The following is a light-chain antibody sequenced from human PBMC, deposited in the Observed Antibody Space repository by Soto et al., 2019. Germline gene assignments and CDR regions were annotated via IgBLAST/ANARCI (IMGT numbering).Light chain of an antibody. CDR1: QSVSSSY. V-gene: IGKV3-20*01. J-gene: IGKJ4*01. CDR3: QQYGSSALT. Sequence: EIVLTQSPGTLSLSPGERATLSCRASQSVSSSYLVWYQQRPGQPPRLLIYGTSNRAAGIPDRFTGTGSGTDFPLTIYSLEPEDSAVEYCQQYGSSALTFGGGTKV. CDR2: GTS.